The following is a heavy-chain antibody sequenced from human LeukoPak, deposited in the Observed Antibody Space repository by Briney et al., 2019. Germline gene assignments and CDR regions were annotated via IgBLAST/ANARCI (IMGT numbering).Heavy chain of an antibody. Sequence: QPGGSLRLSCAASGFTFSTYGMHWVRQAPGKGLEWVTVISYDGSNKYYADPVKGRFTISRDNSKNTLYLQMNSLRAEDTAVYYCARSPGAWGWKKSGYYYYYMDVWGKGTTVTVSS. CDR1: GFTFSTYG. V-gene: IGHV3-30*03. J-gene: IGHJ6*03. CDR3: ARSPGAWGWKKSGYYYYYMDV. D-gene: IGHD3-16*01. CDR2: ISYDGSNK.